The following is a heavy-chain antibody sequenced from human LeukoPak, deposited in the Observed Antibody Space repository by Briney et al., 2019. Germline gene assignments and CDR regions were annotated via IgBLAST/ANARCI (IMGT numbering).Heavy chain of an antibody. J-gene: IGHJ3*01. V-gene: IGHV3-7*01. CDR2: IKGDESKK. D-gene: IGHD3-10*01. CDR1: GFTFSGYW. CDR3: ARDSNPRGGYDAFDF. Sequence: HTGGSLRLSCAAPGFTFSGYWMTWVRQAPGKGLEWVANIKGDESKKYYVDSVKGRFTISRDNAKNSLYLQMNSLRAEDTAVYYCARDSNPRGGYDAFDFWGQGTLVTVSS.